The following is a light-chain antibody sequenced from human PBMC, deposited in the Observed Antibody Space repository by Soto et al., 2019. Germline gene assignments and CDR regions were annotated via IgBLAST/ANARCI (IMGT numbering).Light chain of an antibody. J-gene: IGKJ5*01. Sequence: EIVLTQSPGTLSLSPGERATLSCRASQSVTIIYLAWYQQKPGQAPRLLICGASSRASGIPDRFSGSGSGTDFTLTISSLEPEDFGIFYCLQRADWPKITFGQGTLLEIK. V-gene: IGKV3D-20*02. CDR1: QSVTIIY. CDR2: GAS. CDR3: LQRADWPKIT.